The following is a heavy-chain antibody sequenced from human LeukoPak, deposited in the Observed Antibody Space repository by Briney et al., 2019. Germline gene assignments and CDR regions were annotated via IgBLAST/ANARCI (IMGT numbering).Heavy chain of an antibody. CDR2: IYHSGST. D-gene: IGHD3-10*01. V-gene: IGHV4-30-2*01. J-gene: IGHJ4*02. Sequence: SQTLSLTCAVSGGSISSGGYSWSWIRQPPGKGLEWIRYIYHSGSTYYNPSLKSRVTISVDRSKNQFSLKLSSVTAADTAVYYCARYSYYYGSGQFDYWGQGTLVTVSS. CDR1: GGSISSGGYS. CDR3: ARYSYYYGSGQFDY.